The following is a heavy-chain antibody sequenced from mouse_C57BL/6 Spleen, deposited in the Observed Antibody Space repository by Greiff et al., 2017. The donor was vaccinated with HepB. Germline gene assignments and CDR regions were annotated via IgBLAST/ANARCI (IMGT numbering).Heavy chain of an antibody. V-gene: IGHV1-54*01. J-gene: IGHJ2*01. CDR3: ARSPYYYGSSYYFDY. Sequence: VQLQQSGAELVRPGTSVKVSCKASGYAFTNYSIEWVKQRPGQGLEWIGVINPGSGGTNYNEKFKGKATLTADKSSSTAYMQLSSLTSEDSAVYFCARSPYYYGSSYYFDYWGQGTTLTVSS. CDR1: GYAFTNYS. CDR2: INPGSGGT. D-gene: IGHD1-1*01.